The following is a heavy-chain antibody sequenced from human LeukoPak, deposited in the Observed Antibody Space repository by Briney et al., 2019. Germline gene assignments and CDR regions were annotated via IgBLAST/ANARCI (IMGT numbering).Heavy chain of an antibody. CDR1: GGSISSSSYY. Sequence: SETLSLTCTVSGGSISSSSYYWGWIRQPPGKGLEWIGEINHSGSTNYNPSLKSRVTISVDTSKNQFSLKLSSVTAADTAVYYCAREITVAGSNWFDPWGQGTLVTVSS. CDR2: INHSGST. V-gene: IGHV4-39*07. CDR3: AREITVAGSNWFDP. J-gene: IGHJ5*02. D-gene: IGHD6-19*01.